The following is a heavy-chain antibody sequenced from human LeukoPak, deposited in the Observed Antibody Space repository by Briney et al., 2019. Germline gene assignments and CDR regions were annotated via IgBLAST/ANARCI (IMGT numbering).Heavy chain of an antibody. J-gene: IGHJ3*02. CDR2: IYYSGST. CDR1: GGSISSYY. V-gene: IGHV4-59*01. CDR3: AREGATGDAFDI. Sequence: PSETLSLACTVSGGSISSYYRSWIRQPPGKGLEWIGYIYYSGSTNYNPSLKSRVTISVDTSKNQFSLKLSSVTAADTAVYYCAREGATGDAFDIWGQGTMVTVSS. D-gene: IGHD5-12*01.